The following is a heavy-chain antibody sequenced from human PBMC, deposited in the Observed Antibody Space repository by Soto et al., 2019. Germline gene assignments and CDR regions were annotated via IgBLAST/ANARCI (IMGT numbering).Heavy chain of an antibody. Sequence: SETLSLTCTVSGGSISSYYWSWIRQPPGKGLEWNGYIYYSGSTNYNPSLKSRVTISVDASKNQFSLKLSSVTAADTAVYYCARHSIAAAGIFYYYMDVWGKGTTVTVSS. V-gene: IGHV4-59*08. CDR2: IYYSGST. D-gene: IGHD6-13*01. CDR3: ARHSIAAAGIFYYYMDV. CDR1: GGSISSYY. J-gene: IGHJ6*03.